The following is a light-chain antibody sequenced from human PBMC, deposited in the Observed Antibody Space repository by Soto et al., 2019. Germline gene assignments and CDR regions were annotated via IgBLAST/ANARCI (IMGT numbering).Light chain of an antibody. Sequence: QSALTQPASVSGSPGQSITISCTGTSSDVGHYDYVSWYQQHPCKVPKLIISEVTTRPSGVSDRFSGSKSGNTASLTISRLQAEDEAHYYCSSYTTAYTQVFGGGTKLTVL. CDR3: SSYTTAYTQV. V-gene: IGLV2-14*01. J-gene: IGLJ3*02. CDR1: SSDVGHYDY. CDR2: EVT.